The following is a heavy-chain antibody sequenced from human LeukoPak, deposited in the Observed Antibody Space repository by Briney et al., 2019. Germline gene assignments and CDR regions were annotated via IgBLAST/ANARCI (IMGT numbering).Heavy chain of an antibody. CDR1: RFTFRNYA. CDR2: VTGNGDTT. J-gene: IGHJ4*02. D-gene: IGHD2-8*01. V-gene: IGHV3-23*01. CDR3: ARNAADCTTSACYDS. Sequence: LSGGSLRLSCAASRFTFRNYAMTWVRQAPGKGLEWVSVVTGNGDTTYYADSLKGRFTISRDNSRNTLYLQMNSLRAEDTAVYHCARNAADCTTSACYDSWGQGTLVTVSS.